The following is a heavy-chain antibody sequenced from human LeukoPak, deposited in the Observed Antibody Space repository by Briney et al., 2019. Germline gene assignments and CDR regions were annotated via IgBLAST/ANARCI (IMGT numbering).Heavy chain of an antibody. Sequence: GGSLRLSCAASGFTFSSYSMNWVRQAPGKGLEWVSYISSSSSYIYYADSVKGRFTISRDNAKNSLYLQMNSLRAGDTAVYYCARGMIVGSLLDYWGQGTLVTVSS. J-gene: IGHJ4*02. D-gene: IGHD3-22*01. V-gene: IGHV3-21*05. CDR2: ISSSSSYI. CDR1: GFTFSSYS. CDR3: ARGMIVGSLLDY.